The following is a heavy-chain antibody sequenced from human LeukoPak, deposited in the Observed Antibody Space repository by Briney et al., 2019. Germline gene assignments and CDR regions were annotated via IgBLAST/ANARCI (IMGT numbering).Heavy chain of an antibody. V-gene: IGHV3-23*01. CDR1: GFTFSSYA. Sequence: PGGSLRLSCTASGFTFSSYAMTWVRQAPGKGLEWVSAITASGGSTSYADSVRGRFTISRDTSKNTVYLKMNSLRGEDTAVYFCAKDTSARRGSLNGWGEGTLVSVFS. D-gene: IGHD3-16*02. CDR3: AKDTSARRGSLNG. J-gene: IGHJ1*01. CDR2: ITASGGST.